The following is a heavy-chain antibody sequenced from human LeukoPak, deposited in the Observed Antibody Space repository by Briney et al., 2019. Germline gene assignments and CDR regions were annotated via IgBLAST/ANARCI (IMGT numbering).Heavy chain of an antibody. CDR1: GGSISSDY. J-gene: IGHJ3*02. CDR3: ARRRGAHTANALDI. CDR2: IYSSGST. Sequence: SETLSLTCTVSGGSISSDYWSWIRQPPGKGLEWIGYIYSSGSTNYNPSLKSRVTISVDTSKNQFSLKLSSVTAADTAVYYCARRRGAHTANALDIWGQGTMVTVSS. V-gene: IGHV4-59*08. D-gene: IGHD3-10*01.